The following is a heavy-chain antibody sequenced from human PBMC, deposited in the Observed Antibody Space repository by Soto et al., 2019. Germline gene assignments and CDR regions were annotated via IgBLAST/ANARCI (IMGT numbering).Heavy chain of an antibody. J-gene: IGHJ6*02. CDR1: GGTFSSYT. Sequence: QVQLVQSGAEVKKPGSSVKVSCKASGGTFSSYTISWVRQAPGQGLEWMGRIIPILGIANYAQKFQGRVTITADKSTSTAYMELSSLRSEDTAVYYCARPYCSGGSYYPGDYYYGMDVWGQGTTVTVSS. D-gene: IGHD2-15*01. CDR3: ARPYCSGGSYYPGDYYYGMDV. V-gene: IGHV1-69*02. CDR2: IIPILGIA.